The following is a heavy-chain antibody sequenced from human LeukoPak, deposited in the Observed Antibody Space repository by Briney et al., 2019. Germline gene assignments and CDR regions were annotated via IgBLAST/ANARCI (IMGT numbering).Heavy chain of an antibody. J-gene: IGHJ1*01. CDR3: AKGCSATCYSTYQH. D-gene: IGHD2-2*02. CDR2: ISGNGINT. CDR1: GFTFNNYA. Sequence: PGGSLRLSCAASGFTFNNYAMSWVRLAPGKGLDWVSTISGNGINTYYADSVKGRFTISRDNSKSTLYLQMNSLKAEDTAVYYCAKGCSATCYSTYQHWGQGTLVTVSS. V-gene: IGHV3-23*01.